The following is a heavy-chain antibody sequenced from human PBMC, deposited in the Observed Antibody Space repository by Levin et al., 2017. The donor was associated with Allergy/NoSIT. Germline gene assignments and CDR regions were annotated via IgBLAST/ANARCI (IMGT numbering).Heavy chain of an antibody. V-gene: IGHV1-2*02. Sequence: GESLKISCKASGYTFTGYYMHWVRQAPGQGLEWMGWINPNSGGTNYAQKFQGRVTMTRDTSISTAYMELSRLRSDDTAVYYCARGGERVPLLFDYWGQGTLVTVSS. J-gene: IGHJ4*02. CDR2: INPNSGGT. D-gene: IGHD2/OR15-2a*01. CDR1: GYTFTGYY. CDR3: ARGGERVPLLFDY.